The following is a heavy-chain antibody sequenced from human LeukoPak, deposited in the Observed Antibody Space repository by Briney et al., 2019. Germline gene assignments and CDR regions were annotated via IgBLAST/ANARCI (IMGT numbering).Heavy chain of an antibody. Sequence: GGSLRLSCVASGFSFSSYSIHWARRVPGKGLEWVAVMSVNGINKYYADSVRGRFTVSRDISKNTQFLQMNSLRFEDTAVYFCARERCSGGSCTYDPFDIWGHGTMVTVST. CDR3: ARERCSGGSCTYDPFDI. V-gene: IGHV3-30-3*01. J-gene: IGHJ3*02. D-gene: IGHD2-15*01. CDR1: GFSFSSYS. CDR2: MSVNGINK.